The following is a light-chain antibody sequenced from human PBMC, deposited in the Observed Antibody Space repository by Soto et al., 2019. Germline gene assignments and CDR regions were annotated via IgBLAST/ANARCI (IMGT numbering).Light chain of an antibody. CDR2: KAS. Sequence: DMQMTQSPSTLSASVGDRVSITCRASQSISTWLAWYQQKPGKAPKLLIYKASSLESGVPSRFSGSGSGTEFTLTISSLQPDDSATYYCQQYNNFWTFGQGTKVEIK. CDR1: QSISTW. J-gene: IGKJ1*01. V-gene: IGKV1-5*03. CDR3: QQYNNFWT.